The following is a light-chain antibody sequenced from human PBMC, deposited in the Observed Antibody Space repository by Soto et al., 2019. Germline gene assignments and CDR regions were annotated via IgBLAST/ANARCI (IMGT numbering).Light chain of an antibody. CDR3: QQYSSWPLT. V-gene: IGKV3-15*01. CDR2: GIS. J-gene: IGKJ4*01. Sequence: EIVMTQSPATLSVSPGERATLSCRASQSVRSNYLAWYQQKPGQTPRLLIYGISTRAIGIPARFSGSGSGTEFTLTISSLQSEDFAVYYCQQYSSWPLTFGGGTKVEVK. CDR1: QSVRSN.